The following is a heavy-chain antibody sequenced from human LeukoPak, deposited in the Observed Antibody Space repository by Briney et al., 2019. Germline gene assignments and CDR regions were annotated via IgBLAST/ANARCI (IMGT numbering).Heavy chain of an antibody. Sequence: GGSLRLSCAASGFTFRSYWVSWVRQAPGKGLEWVANINQGGSVKYYVDSVKGRFTISRDDAKNSLYVQMNSLRDEDTAVYYCARVGYSGWNLEYWGQGALVTVPS. CDR3: ARVGYSGWNLEY. V-gene: IGHV3-7*01. D-gene: IGHD5-12*01. CDR1: GFTFRSYW. CDR2: INQGGSVK. J-gene: IGHJ4*02.